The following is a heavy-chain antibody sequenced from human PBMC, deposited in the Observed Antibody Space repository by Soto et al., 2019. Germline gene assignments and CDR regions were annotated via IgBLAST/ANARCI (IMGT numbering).Heavy chain of an antibody. J-gene: IGHJ6*02. V-gene: IGHV1-69*01. D-gene: IGHD3-16*01. CDR3: GRDTPRVYVESAYNYGMDV. CDR2: IIPIFGTA. Sequence: QVQLVQSGAEVKKPGSSVKVSCKASGGTFSSYAISWVRQAPGQGLEWMGGIIPIFGTANYAQKFQGRVTITAEECTSTDYMELSSLRSGDTVVYYCGRDTPRVYVESAYNYGMDVWGQGTTVTVS. CDR1: GGTFSSYA.